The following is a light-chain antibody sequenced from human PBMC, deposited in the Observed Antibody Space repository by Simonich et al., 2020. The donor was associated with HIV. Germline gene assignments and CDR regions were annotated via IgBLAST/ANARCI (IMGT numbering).Light chain of an antibody. Sequence: DIQMTQSHSTLAASVGDRVTITCRASQSICSWLAWYQQKPGQAPKLLIYKASSLESGVPSRFSGSGSGTEFTLTISSLQPDDFATYYCQQYNSYPWTFGQGTKVEIK. V-gene: IGKV1-5*03. CDR2: KAS. CDR3: QQYNSYPWT. J-gene: IGKJ1*01. CDR1: QSICSW.